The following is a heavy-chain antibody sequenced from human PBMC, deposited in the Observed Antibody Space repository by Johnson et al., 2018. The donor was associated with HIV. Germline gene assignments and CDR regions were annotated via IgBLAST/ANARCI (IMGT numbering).Heavy chain of an antibody. V-gene: IGHV3-53*01. J-gene: IGHJ3*02. Sequence: VHLVESGGGLIQPGGSLRLSCSASGFTVSSNYMSWVRQAPGKGLEWVSVIYSGGSTYYADSVKGRFTISRDNSKNTLYLQMNSLRAEDTAVYYCARGGAGGNSEGAFDIWGQGTMVTVSS. D-gene: IGHD4-23*01. CDR3: ARGGAGGNSEGAFDI. CDR2: IYSGGST. CDR1: GFTVSSNY.